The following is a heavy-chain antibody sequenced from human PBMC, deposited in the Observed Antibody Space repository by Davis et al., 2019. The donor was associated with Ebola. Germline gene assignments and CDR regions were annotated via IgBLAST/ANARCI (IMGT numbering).Heavy chain of an antibody. CDR1: GFTFSSYT. Sequence: PGGSLRLSCIASGFTFSSYTMNWVRQAPGKGLEWVSSVSTRSSYIHYADSVKGRFTISRDNAKNSLYLQMNSLRAEDTAVYYCARDRGEYDFLSGYYFYYYYGMDVWGQGTTVTVSS. V-gene: IGHV3-21*04. D-gene: IGHD3-3*01. CDR3: ARDRGEYDFLSGYYFYYYYGMDV. J-gene: IGHJ6*02. CDR2: VSTRSSYI.